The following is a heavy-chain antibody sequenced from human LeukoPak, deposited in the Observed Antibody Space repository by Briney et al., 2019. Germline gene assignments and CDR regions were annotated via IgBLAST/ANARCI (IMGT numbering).Heavy chain of an antibody. V-gene: IGHV3-23*01. J-gene: IGHJ4*02. D-gene: IGHD6-13*01. CDR3: AKDWGRYSSSWYYFDY. Sequence: GSLRLTCAASGFTFSSHAMSWVRQAPGKGLEWVSAISGSGGSTYYAASVKGRFTTSRDNSKNTLYLQMNSLRADDTAVYYCAKDWGRYSSSWYYFDYWGQGTLVTVSS. CDR1: GFTFSSHA. CDR2: ISGSGGST.